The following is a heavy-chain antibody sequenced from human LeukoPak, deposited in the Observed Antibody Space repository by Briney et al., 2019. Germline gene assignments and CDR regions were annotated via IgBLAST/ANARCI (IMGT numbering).Heavy chain of an antibody. D-gene: IGHD3-22*01. CDR1: GGSISSYY. CDR2: IYYSGST. V-gene: IGHV4-59*01. J-gene: IGHJ4*02. Sequence: SETLSLTCTGSGGSISSYYWSWIRQPPGKGLEWIGYIYYSGSTNYNPSLESRVTISVDTSKNQFPLKLSSVTAADTAVYYCARARISYYYDSSGYFDYWGQGTLVTVSS. CDR3: ARARISYYYDSSGYFDY.